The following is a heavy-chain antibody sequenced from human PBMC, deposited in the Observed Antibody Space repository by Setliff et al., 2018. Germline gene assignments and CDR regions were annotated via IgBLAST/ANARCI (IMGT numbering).Heavy chain of an antibody. CDR1: GGSFSGYH. V-gene: IGHV4-34*01. J-gene: IGHJ2*01. CDR2: IYHSGST. Sequence: PSETLSLTCAVYGGSFSGYHWSWIRQAPGKGLEWIGSIYHSGSTYFNPSLKSRVTISVDTSKNQFSLKLNSVTAADTTVYYCARAVSRGATPDYWYFDLWGRGTLVTVSS. D-gene: IGHD3-16*02. CDR3: ARAVSRGATPDYWYFDL.